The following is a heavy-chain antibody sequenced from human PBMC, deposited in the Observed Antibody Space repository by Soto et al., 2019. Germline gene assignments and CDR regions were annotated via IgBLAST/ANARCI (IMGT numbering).Heavy chain of an antibody. Sequence: EVQLLESGGGLIQPGGSLRLSCSASGFTFSSYAMNWVRQAPGKGLEWVSVISGSDGSTYYADSVKGRFTISRDNSKNTLYVQMNSRRAEDTAVYYCAKGISGYNAPLDHWGQGTRVTVSS. D-gene: IGHD1-20*01. V-gene: IGHV3-23*01. CDR2: ISGSDGST. J-gene: IGHJ4*02. CDR1: GFTFSSYA. CDR3: AKGISGYNAPLDH.